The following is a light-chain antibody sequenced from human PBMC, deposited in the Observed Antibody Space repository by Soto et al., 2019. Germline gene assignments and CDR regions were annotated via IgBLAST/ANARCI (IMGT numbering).Light chain of an antibody. CDR2: GAS. Sequence: PGERATLSCRASQSVSRYLVWYQQKPGQDPRLLIYGASSRASGIPDRFSGSGSGTDFTLTINRLGPEDSAVYYCQQFDTSPYTFGQGTKREIK. CDR3: QQFDTSPYT. V-gene: IGKV3-20*01. CDR1: QSVSRY. J-gene: IGKJ2*01.